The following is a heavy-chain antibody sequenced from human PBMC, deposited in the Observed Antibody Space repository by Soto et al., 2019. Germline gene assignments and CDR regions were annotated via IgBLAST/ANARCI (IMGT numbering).Heavy chain of an antibody. CDR3: ARHHGPTTSENWFDP. CDR2: ISTYSGDT. Sequence: ASVKVSCKASGYTFFTYYISWVLEAPGQGLEWMGWISTYSGDTKYAQKFQGRVIMTTDTSTTTAYLELRSLRSDDTAVYYCARHHGPTTSENWFDPWGQGTLVTVSS. D-gene: IGHD5-12*01. J-gene: IGHJ5*02. CDR1: GYTFFTYY. V-gene: IGHV1-18*01.